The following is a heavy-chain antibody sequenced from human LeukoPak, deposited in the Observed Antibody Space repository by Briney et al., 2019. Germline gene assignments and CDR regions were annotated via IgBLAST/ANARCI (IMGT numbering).Heavy chain of an antibody. CDR3: ASPLPLSR. J-gene: IGHJ4*02. Sequence: PSETLSLTCTVSSGSVSNSHYYWAWVRQPPGKGLEWIGSIYYSGSTYYNPSLKSRVTISVDTSKNQFSLKLSSVTAADTAVYYCASPLPLSRWGQGTLVTVSS. V-gene: IGHV4-39*01. CDR1: SGSVSNSHYY. CDR2: IYYSGST.